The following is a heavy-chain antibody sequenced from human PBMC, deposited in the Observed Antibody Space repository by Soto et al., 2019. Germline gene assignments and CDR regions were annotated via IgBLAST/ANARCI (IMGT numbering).Heavy chain of an antibody. Sequence: QVQLQESGPGLVKPSQTLSLTCTVSGGSISTDDHYWSWIRQPPGKGLEWIGYMYHIGTTPYNPSLTXRXXXSXXPSNDQFSLQLASVTAADTAVYYCALLRSRWNLDSWGQGTPVTVSS. CDR3: ALLRSRWNLDS. CDR1: GGSISTDDHY. CDR2: MYHIGTT. J-gene: IGHJ4*02. D-gene: IGHD6-13*01. V-gene: IGHV4-30-4*01.